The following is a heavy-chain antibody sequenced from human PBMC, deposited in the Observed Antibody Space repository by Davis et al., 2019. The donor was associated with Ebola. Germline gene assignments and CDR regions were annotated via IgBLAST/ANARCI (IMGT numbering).Heavy chain of an antibody. CDR3: TRDIATVVFDY. Sequence: PGGSLRLSCAASGFSFSVYDMNWVRQAPGKGLEWISYISGSSNTIYYADSVKGRFIISRDNAKNSVYLQMNSLRDEDTAVYYCTRDIATVVFDYWGQGTLVTVSS. D-gene: IGHD2-15*01. CDR1: GFSFSVYD. J-gene: IGHJ4*02. V-gene: IGHV3-48*02. CDR2: ISGSSNTI.